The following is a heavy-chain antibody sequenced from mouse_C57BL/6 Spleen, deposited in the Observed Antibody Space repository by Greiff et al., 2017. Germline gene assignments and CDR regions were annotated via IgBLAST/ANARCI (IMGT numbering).Heavy chain of an antibody. V-gene: IGHV1-50*01. CDR3: ARGGIYYGSSSLDY. Sequence: QVQLQQPGAELVKPGASVKLSCKASGYTFTSYWMQWVKQRPGQGLEWIGEIDPSDSYTNYNQKFKGKATLTVDTSSSTAYMQLSSLTSEDSAVYYCARGGIYYGSSSLDYWGQGTTLTVSS. CDR1: GYTFTSYW. J-gene: IGHJ2*01. D-gene: IGHD1-1*01. CDR2: IDPSDSYT.